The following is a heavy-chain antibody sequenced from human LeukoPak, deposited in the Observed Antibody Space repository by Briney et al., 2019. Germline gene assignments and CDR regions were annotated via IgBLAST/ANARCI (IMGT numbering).Heavy chain of an antibody. V-gene: IGHV4-39*01. CDR2: IYYSGST. Sequence: SETLSLTCTVSGASISSSSYYWAWIRQPPGTGLEWIGNIYYSGSTYYNASLQSRVTISIDMSKNEFSLRLNSVTAADTAMYYCAKSGGYGLIDYWGQGTLVTVSS. CDR1: GASISSSSYY. J-gene: IGHJ4*02. CDR3: AKSGGYGLIDY. D-gene: IGHD1-26*01.